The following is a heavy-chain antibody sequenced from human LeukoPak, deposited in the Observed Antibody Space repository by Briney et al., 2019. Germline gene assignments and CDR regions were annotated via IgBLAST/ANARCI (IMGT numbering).Heavy chain of an antibody. CDR3: ARGIFYGGRNQYIWFDL. CDR2: MSHSGSS. V-gene: IGHV4-34*01. J-gene: IGHJ5*02. Sequence: SETLSLTCAVYGGPFRGFFWSWIRQAPGKGLEWIGEMSHSGSSNYNPSLKSRIAISVDTTKSQFSLRLTSVTAADTAVYYCARGIFYGGRNQYIWFDLWGQGTLVTVSS. CDR1: GGPFRGFF. D-gene: IGHD4-23*01.